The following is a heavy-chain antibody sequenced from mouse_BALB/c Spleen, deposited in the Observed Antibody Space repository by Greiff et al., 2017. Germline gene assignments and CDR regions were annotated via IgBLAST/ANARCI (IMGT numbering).Heavy chain of an antibody. CDR2: INPSNGRT. CDR3: ARLGGYYFDY. V-gene: IGHV1S81*02. CDR1: GYTFTSYW. Sequence: QVHVKQPGAELVKPGASVKLSCKASGYTFTSYWMHWVKQRPGQGLEWIGEINPSNGRTNYNEKFKSKATLTVDKSSSTAYMQLSSLTSEDSAVYYCARLGGYYFDYWGQGTTLTVSS. J-gene: IGHJ2*01. D-gene: IGHD1-1*02.